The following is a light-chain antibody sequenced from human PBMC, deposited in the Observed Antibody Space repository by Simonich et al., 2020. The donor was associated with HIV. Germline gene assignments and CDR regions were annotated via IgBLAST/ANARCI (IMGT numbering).Light chain of an antibody. V-gene: IGLV2-14*01. Sequence: QSALTQPASLSGSPGQSITISCTGTTSDVGGYNYVSWYQQHPGKAPKLMIYDVSKLPSGVSNRFSGSKSGNTASLTISGLQAEDEADYYCSSYTSSSTLVFGGGTKLTVL. J-gene: IGLJ2*01. CDR2: DVS. CDR3: SSYTSSSTLV. CDR1: TSDVGGYNY.